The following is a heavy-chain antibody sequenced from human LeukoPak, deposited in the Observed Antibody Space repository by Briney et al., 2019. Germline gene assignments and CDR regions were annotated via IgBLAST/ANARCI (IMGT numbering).Heavy chain of an antibody. J-gene: IGHJ5*02. CDR2: ISGSGGST. D-gene: IGHD2-2*01. V-gene: IGHV3-23*01. CDR1: GFTFSIYS. Sequence: PGRSLRLSCAASGFTFSIYSMSWVRQPPGRGLEWVSAISGSGGSTYYADSVNGWFTISRDNSKNTLYLQMNSLRAEDTAAYYCAKEWGIVVVPAAMPGYNWFDPWGQGTLVTVSS. CDR3: AKEWGIVVVPAAMPGYNWFDP.